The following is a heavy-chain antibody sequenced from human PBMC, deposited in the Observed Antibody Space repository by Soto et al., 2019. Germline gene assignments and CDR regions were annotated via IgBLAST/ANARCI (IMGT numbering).Heavy chain of an antibody. J-gene: IGHJ4*02. V-gene: IGHV4-34*01. CDR2: INHSGST. CDR1: GGSFSGYY. CDR3: ARAGPPCSGGSCYSNDY. Sequence: SETLSLTCAVYGGSFSGYYWSWIRQPPGKGLEWIGEINHSGSTNYNPSLKSRVTISVDTSKNQFSLKLSSVTAADTAVYYCARAGPPCSGGSCYSNDYWGQGTLVTVSS. D-gene: IGHD2-15*01.